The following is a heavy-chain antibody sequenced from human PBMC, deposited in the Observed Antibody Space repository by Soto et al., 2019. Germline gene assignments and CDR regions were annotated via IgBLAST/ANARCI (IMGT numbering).Heavy chain of an antibody. Sequence: ASVKVSCKASGGTFSSYAISWVRQAPGQGLERMGGIIPIFGTANYAQKFQGRVTITADESTSTAYMELSSLRSEDTAVYYCARARGYSYGPLSGYYYYYGMDVWGQGTTVTVSS. V-gene: IGHV1-69*13. J-gene: IGHJ6*02. D-gene: IGHD5-18*01. CDR1: GGTFSSYA. CDR3: ARARGYSYGPLSGYYYYYGMDV. CDR2: IIPIFGTA.